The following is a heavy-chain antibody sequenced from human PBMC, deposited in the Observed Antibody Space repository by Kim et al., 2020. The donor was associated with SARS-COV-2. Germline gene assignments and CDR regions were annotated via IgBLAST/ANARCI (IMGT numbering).Heavy chain of an antibody. CDR2: IKQDGSEK. Sequence: GGSLRLSCAASGFTFSRSYMTWLRQAPGKGLEWVANIKQDGSEKYYVDSVKGRFTISRDNAKNSLYLQMNSLRAEDTAVYYCAREQGTFDYWGQGTLVIVSS. V-gene: IGHV3-7*01. CDR3: AREQGTFDY. J-gene: IGHJ4*02. CDR1: GFTFSRSY.